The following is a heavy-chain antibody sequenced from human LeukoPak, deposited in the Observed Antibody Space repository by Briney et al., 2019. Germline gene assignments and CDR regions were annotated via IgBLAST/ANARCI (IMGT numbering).Heavy chain of an antibody. CDR1: DGSITRSSYY. CDR3: ARLRVTTGFDY. D-gene: IGHD2-21*02. Sequence: TSETLSLTCTVSDGSITRSSYYWGWIRQTPGEGLDWIGGIYYSGITYYNPSLQGRVTMSVDTSKNQFSLKLNSVTVADTAVYYCARLRVTTGFDYWDQGIPVTVSS. V-gene: IGHV4-39*01. J-gene: IGHJ4*02. CDR2: IYYSGIT.